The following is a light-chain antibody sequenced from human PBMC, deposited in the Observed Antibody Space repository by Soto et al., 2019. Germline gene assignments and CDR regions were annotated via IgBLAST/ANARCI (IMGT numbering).Light chain of an antibody. CDR2: SAS. Sequence: EVVMTQSPATLSVFPGERVTLSCRASQSVSTSLAWYQQKPGQAPRLLIYSASTRATGTPARFSGSESGTDFTLTISSLESEDFAVYYCQQYIHGYTFGQGTELEIK. CDR3: QQYIHGYT. J-gene: IGKJ2*01. V-gene: IGKV3-15*01. CDR1: QSVSTS.